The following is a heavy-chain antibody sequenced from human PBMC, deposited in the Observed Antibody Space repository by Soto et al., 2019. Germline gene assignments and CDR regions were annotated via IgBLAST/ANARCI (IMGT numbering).Heavy chain of an antibody. CDR1: GGSVSNKTYY. J-gene: IGHJ4*02. CDR3: ARTTAVPNTLRSRYFFDY. V-gene: IGHV4-61*01. Sequence: SQTLSLTCSVSGGSVSNKTYYWSWIRQPPWKRLEWIGYVYYSGTTNYNPSLKGRVTISVDLSKNQFSLRLSSVTTADTALYYCARTTAVPNTLRSRYFFDYWGQGTLVTVSS. D-gene: IGHD4-17*01. CDR2: VYYSGTT.